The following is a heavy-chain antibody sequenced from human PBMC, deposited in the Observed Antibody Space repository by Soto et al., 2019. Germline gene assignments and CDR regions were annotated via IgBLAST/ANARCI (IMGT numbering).Heavy chain of an antibody. V-gene: IGHV4-4*02. D-gene: IGHD3-22*01. Sequence: PSETLSLTCAVSSGSISSSNWWSWVRQPPGKGLEWIGEIYHSGSTNYNPSLKSRVTISVDKSISTAYLQWSSLKASDTAMYYCAISPISSSGYYLNYFDYWGQGTLVTVSS. CDR3: AISPISSSGYYLNYFDY. CDR1: SGSISSSNW. J-gene: IGHJ4*02. CDR2: IYHSGST.